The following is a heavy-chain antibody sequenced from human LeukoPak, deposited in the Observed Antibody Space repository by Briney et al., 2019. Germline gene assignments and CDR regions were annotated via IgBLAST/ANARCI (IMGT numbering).Heavy chain of an antibody. J-gene: IGHJ4*02. Sequence: SETLSLTCTVSGGSISSTSYYWGWIRQSPGTELEWIGSVYFSGRTNDNPSLKSRVTMSVDTSENSFSLRLSSVTAADTAVYYCARQGPAYYFDHWGQGTLVTVSS. CDR2: VYFSGRT. CDR3: ARQGPAYYFDH. CDR1: GGSISSTSYY. V-gene: IGHV4-39*01.